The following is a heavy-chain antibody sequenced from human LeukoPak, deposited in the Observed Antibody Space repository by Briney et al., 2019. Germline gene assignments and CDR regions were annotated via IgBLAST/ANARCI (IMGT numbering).Heavy chain of an antibody. Sequence: PGGSLRLSCAASGFTFSSYSMNWVRQAPGKGLEWGSGISSSGANTYYADSVKGRFTTSRDNSKNTLYLLMNSLRADDTAVYYCATEKGDSPDYWGQGTLVTVSS. V-gene: IGHV3-23*01. CDR1: GFTFSSYS. D-gene: IGHD2-21*01. CDR2: ISSSGANT. J-gene: IGHJ4*02. CDR3: ATEKGDSPDY.